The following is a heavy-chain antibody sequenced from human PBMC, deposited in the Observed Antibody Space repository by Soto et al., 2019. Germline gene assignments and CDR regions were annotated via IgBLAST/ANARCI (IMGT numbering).Heavy chain of an antibody. V-gene: IGHV3-23*01. D-gene: IGHD2-15*01. CDR2: ISGSGDNT. J-gene: IGHJ6*02. CDR3: ARDDCSGGSCYLPYYYYGMDV. CDR1: GFTFSNYV. Sequence: GGSLRLSCAASGFTFSNYVMSWVRQAPGKGLEWVSSISGSGDNTYYADSVKGRFTISRDNAKNSLYLQMNSLRAEDTAVYYCARDDCSGGSCYLPYYYYGMDVWGQGTTVTVSS.